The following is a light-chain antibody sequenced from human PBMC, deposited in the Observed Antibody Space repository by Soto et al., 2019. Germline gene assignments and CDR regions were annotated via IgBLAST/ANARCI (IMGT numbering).Light chain of an antibody. V-gene: IGKV3-20*01. CDR2: GAS. Sequence: EIVLTQSPGTLSLSPGERATLSCRASQSVSSTYLAWYQQKPGQAPRLLIHGASSRATVIPDRFSGSGSGTDFTLTISRLEHDDFAVYYCQQYGSSPYTFGQGTTLEIK. CDR3: QQYGSSPYT. J-gene: IGKJ2*01. CDR1: QSVSSTY.